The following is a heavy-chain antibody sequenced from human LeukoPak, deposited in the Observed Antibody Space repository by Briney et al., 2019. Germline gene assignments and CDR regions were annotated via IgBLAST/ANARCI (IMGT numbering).Heavy chain of an antibody. D-gene: IGHD1-26*01. J-gene: IGHJ4*02. Sequence: GGSLRLSCAASGFTFSSYAMHWVRQAPGKGLEWVAVISYDGSSKYYADSVKGRFTISRDNSKNTLYLQMNSLRAEDTAVYYCAKDLVGATTPDYWGQGTLVTVSS. CDR1: GFTFSSYA. CDR2: ISYDGSSK. CDR3: AKDLVGATTPDY. V-gene: IGHV3-30-3*01.